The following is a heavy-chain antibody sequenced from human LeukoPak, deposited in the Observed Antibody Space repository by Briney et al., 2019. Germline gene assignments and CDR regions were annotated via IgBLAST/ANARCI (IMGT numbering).Heavy chain of an antibody. J-gene: IGHJ4*02. CDR3: AKDLAAAADY. CDR2: IYSGGSA. Sequence: GGSLRLSCAAPGFTVNNKYMSWVRQAPGKGLEWVSVIYSGGSAYYADSVRGRFSISRDNSKNTLSLQMNNLRAEDTAVYYCAKDLAAAADYWGQGTLVTVSS. D-gene: IGHD6-13*01. V-gene: IGHV3-53*01. CDR1: GFTVNNKY.